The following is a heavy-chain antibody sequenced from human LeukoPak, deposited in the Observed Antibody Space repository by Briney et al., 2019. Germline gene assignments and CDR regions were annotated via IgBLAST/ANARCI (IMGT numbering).Heavy chain of an antibody. D-gene: IGHD3-9*01. CDR2: IMPLFGTA. V-gene: IGHV1-69*05. CDR1: GGTFNNSA. J-gene: IGHJ4*02. CDR3: ARAPPTYYDILTGYSPRPLDY. Sequence: ASVKVSCKTSGGTFNNSAISWVRQAPGQGLEWLGGIMPLFGTAGYAQKFQGRVTIAKDESTRTVYLELTSLTSDDTAVYYCARAPPTYYDILTGYSPRPLDYWGQGTLVTVSS.